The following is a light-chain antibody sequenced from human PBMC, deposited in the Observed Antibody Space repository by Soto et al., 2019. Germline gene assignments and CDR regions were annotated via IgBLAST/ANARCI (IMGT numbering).Light chain of an antibody. CDR1: SSDVGSYNR. Sequence: QSALTQPPSVSGSPGQSVTISCTGTSSDVGSYNRVSWYQQPPGTAPKLMIYEVSNRPSGVPDRFSGSKSGNTASLTISGLQAEDEVDYYCSSYTSSSTNWVFGGGTKLTVL. CDR2: EVS. CDR3: SSYTSSSTNWV. V-gene: IGLV2-18*02. J-gene: IGLJ3*02.